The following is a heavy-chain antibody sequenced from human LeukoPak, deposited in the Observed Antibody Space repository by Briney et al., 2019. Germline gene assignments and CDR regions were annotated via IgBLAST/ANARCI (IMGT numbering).Heavy chain of an antibody. CDR1: GYTFTSYD. Sequence: GASVKVSCKASGYTFTSYDINWVRQATGQGLEWMGGMNPNSGNTGYAQKFQGRVTMTRNTSISTAYMELSSLRSEDTAVYYCARVLGPLTYYDILTGYQKRFDYWGQGTLVTVSS. D-gene: IGHD3-9*01. V-gene: IGHV1-8*01. J-gene: IGHJ4*02. CDR3: ARVLGPLTYYDILTGYQKRFDY. CDR2: MNPNSGNT.